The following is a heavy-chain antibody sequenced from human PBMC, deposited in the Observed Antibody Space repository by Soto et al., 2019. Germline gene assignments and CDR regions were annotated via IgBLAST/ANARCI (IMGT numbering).Heavy chain of an antibody. CDR1: GGSISSYY. CDR2: IYYSGST. Sequence: SETLSLTCTVSGGSISSYYWSWIRQPPGKGLEWIGYIYYSGSTNYNPSLKSRVTISVDTSKNQFSLRLSSVIAADTAVYYCARGGTSGWAVSDYWGQGTLVTVSS. CDR3: ARGGTSGWAVSDY. J-gene: IGHJ4*02. D-gene: IGHD6-19*01. V-gene: IGHV4-59*01.